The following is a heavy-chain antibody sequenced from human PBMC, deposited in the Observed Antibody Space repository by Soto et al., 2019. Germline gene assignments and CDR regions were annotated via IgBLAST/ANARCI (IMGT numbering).Heavy chain of an antibody. J-gene: IGHJ4*02. V-gene: IGHV3-21*01. CDR3: ARDRNYDSSGYYPTPDY. Sequence: GGSLRLSCAASGFTFSSYIMNWFRHAPGKGLEWVSSISSSSYIYYADSVKGRFTISRDNAKNSLYLQMNSLRAEDTAVYYCARDRNYDSSGYYPTPDYWGQGTLVTVSS. D-gene: IGHD3-22*01. CDR1: GFTFSSYI. CDR2: ISSSSYI.